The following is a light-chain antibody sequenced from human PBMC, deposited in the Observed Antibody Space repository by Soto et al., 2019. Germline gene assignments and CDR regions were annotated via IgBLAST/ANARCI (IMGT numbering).Light chain of an antibody. CDR1: QSVSSSY. CDR3: QQYGSSPWT. V-gene: IGKV3-20*01. CDR2: GAS. J-gene: IGKJ1*01. Sequence: EIVLTQSPGTLSLSPGERATLSCRASQSVSSSYLAWYQQKPGQAPRPLIYGASSRAIGTPDRFSGSGSGTDFTLTISRLEPEDFVVYYCQQYGSSPWTFGQGTKVDIK.